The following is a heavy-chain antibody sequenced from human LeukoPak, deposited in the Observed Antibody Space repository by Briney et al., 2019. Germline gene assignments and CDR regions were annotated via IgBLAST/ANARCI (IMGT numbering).Heavy chain of an antibody. CDR3: TRDGMATSFDY. CDR2: INSDGSTT. D-gene: IGHD5-24*01. Sequence: GGSLRLSCAASGFTFSSYEMNWVRQAPGKGLVWVSRINSDGSTTNYADSVKGRFTISRDNAKNTLYLQMNSLRAEDTAVYYRTRDGMATSFDYWGQGTLVTVSS. V-gene: IGHV3-74*01. CDR1: GFTFSSYE. J-gene: IGHJ4*02.